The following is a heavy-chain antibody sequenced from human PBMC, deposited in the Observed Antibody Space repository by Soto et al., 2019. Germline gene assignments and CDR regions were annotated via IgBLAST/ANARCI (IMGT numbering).Heavy chain of an antibody. CDR1: GDSISSYY. V-gene: IGHV4-59*08. Sequence: QVQLQESGPGLVKPSETLSLTCTVSGDSISSYYWSWIRQPPGKALEWIGYIYYSGSANYNPSLKRRVTISLDTSKNQFSLKLSSVTAADTAVYYCAGRSDYGVTFDYWGQGTLVTVSS. J-gene: IGHJ4*02. CDR2: IYYSGSA. D-gene: IGHD4-17*01. CDR3: AGRSDYGVTFDY.